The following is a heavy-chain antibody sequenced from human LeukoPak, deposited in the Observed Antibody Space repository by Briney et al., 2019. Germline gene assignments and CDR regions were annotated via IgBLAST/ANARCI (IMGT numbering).Heavy chain of an antibody. CDR3: ARDGLWFGELLGDDYFDY. CDR2: INSDGSST. J-gene: IGHJ4*02. V-gene: IGHV3-74*01. Sequence: GGSLRLSCAASGFTFSSYWMHWVRQAPGKGLVWVSRINSDGSSTSYADSVKGRFTISRDNAKNTLYLQMNSLRAEDTAVYYCARDGLWFGELLGDDYFDYWGRGTLVTVSS. CDR1: GFTFSSYW. D-gene: IGHD3-10*01.